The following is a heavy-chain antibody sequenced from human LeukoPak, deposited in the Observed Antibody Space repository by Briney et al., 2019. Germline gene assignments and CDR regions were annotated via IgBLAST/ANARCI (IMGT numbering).Heavy chain of an antibody. Sequence: GASVKVSCKASGYTFSIYVISWVRQAPGQGLEWMGWISAYSGNTNYAQNFQGRVSMTTDTSTSTAYMELRSLRYDDTAVYYCARDCSGATCSLDYWGQGTLVTVPS. J-gene: IGHJ4*02. V-gene: IGHV1-18*04. CDR1: GYTFSIYV. D-gene: IGHD2-15*01. CDR3: ARDCSGATCSLDY. CDR2: ISAYSGNT.